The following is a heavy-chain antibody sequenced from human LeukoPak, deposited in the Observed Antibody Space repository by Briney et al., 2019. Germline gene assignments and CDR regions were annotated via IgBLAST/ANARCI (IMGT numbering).Heavy chain of an antibody. CDR3: AKDGYYSSANHFARLHFDL. D-gene: IGHD3-3*01. V-gene: IGHV3-23*01. Sequence: PGGSLRLSCEASGLTFSTHAMNWIRQTPGKGLEWLSVISGDVQTTTYASSVKGRFTISRDNSKNTLYLEMYSLRVEDTAIYYCAKDGYYSSANHFARLHFDLWGRGTRVTVSS. CDR1: GLTFSTHA. CDR2: ISGDVQTT. J-gene: IGHJ2*01.